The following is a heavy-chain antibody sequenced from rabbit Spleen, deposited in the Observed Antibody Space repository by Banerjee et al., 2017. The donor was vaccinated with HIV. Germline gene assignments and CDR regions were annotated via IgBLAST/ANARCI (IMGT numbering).Heavy chain of an antibody. CDR3: VRSGGNSYGPFNL. CDR2: IVPIFGVT. V-gene: IGHV1S7*01. D-gene: IGHD8-1*01. CDR1: GFDFSTYS. J-gene: IGHJ4*01. Sequence: QLKETGGGLVQPGGSLKLSCKASGFDFSTYSMSWVRQAPGKGLEWIGYIVPIFGVTYYANWVNGRFTISSHNAQVTLYLQLNSLTAADTATYFCVRSGGNSYGPFNLWGPGTLVTVS.